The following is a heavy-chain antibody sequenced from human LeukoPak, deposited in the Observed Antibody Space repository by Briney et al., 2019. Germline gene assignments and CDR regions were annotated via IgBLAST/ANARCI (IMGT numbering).Heavy chain of an antibody. Sequence: PGGSLRLSCAASGFTFSSYGMSWVRQAPGKGLEWVSSISGSGGTTYYADSVKGRFTISRDNSKNTLYLQMNSLRAEDTAVYYCAKELLWFGEPTAFDIWGQGTMVTVSS. J-gene: IGHJ3*02. CDR1: GFTFSSYG. CDR2: ISGSGGTT. V-gene: IGHV3-23*01. CDR3: AKELLWFGEPTAFDI. D-gene: IGHD3-10*01.